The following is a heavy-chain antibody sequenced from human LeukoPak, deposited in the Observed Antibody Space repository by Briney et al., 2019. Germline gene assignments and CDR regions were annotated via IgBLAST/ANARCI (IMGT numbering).Heavy chain of an antibody. CDR3: ARDSRSADAFDI. Sequence: PSETLSLTCTVSGGSISSYYWSWIRQPAGKGLEWIGYIYYSGSTNYNPSLKSRVTISVDTSKNQFSLKLSSVTAADTAVYYCARDSRSADAFDIWGQGTMVTVSS. CDR2: IYYSGST. CDR1: GGSISSYY. V-gene: IGHV4-59*01. J-gene: IGHJ3*02.